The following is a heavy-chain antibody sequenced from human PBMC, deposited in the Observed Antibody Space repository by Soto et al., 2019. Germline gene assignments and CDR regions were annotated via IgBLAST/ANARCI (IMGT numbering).Heavy chain of an antibody. CDR1: GYSFRNNW. V-gene: IGHV5-10-1*01. CDR2: IDLSDSYK. D-gene: IGHD3-3*01. CDR3: ARLEWLSLAAWFDPWGQGTLVTVSSGWTFCHCDFYHYYGLDV. Sequence: PGESLKISCKGSGYSFRNNWITWVRQMPGKGLEWMGRIDLSDSYKSYSPSFQGHVSFSADTSINTAYLQWSSLKASDTAIYYCARLEWLSLAAWFDPWGQGTLVTVSSGWTFCHCDFYHYYGLDVWGQGTTVTVS. J-gene: IGHJ6*02.